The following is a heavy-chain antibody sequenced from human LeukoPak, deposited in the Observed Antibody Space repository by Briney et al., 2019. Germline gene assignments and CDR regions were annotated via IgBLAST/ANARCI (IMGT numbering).Heavy chain of an antibody. V-gene: IGHV4-34*01. J-gene: IGHJ5*02. CDR2: INHSGST. CDR3: ASRVQQYSSSWYRKNWFDP. CDR1: GGSFSGYY. Sequence: SETLSLTCAVYGGSFSGYYWSWIRQPPGKGLEWIGEINHSGSTNYNPSLKSRVTISVDTSKNQFSLKLSSVTAAGTAVYYCASRVQQYSSSWYRKNWFDPWGQGTLVTVSS. D-gene: IGHD6-13*01.